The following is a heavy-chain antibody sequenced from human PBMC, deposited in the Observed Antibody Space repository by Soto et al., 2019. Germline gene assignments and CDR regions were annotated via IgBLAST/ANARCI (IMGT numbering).Heavy chain of an antibody. CDR2: VTYSGRNT. V-gene: IGHV3-23*01. J-gene: IGHJ4*02. Sequence: EIQLLESGGGLVQPGGSLRLSCVASGFTFGSYAMSWVRQAPGKGLEWVSLVTYSGRNTYYAGSGTGRFTISRDNSRNTLYLQMSSLRVEDTAVYYCATPSLSTGGCYSFDSWGRGTLVTVSS. CDR3: ATPSLSTGGCYSFDS. CDR1: GFTFGSYA. D-gene: IGHD7-27*01.